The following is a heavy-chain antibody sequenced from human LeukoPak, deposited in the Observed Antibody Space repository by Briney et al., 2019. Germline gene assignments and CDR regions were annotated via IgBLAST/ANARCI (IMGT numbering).Heavy chain of an antibody. Sequence: SETLSLTCAVYGGSFSGYYWSWIRQPPGKGLEWIGEINHSGSTNYNPSLKSRVTISVDTSKNQFSLKLSSVTAADTAVYYCARSPSIAARSYYYYYYMDVWGKGTTVTVSS. CDR2: INHSGST. CDR1: GGSFSGYY. CDR3: ARSPSIAARSYYYYYYMDV. V-gene: IGHV4-34*01. J-gene: IGHJ6*03. D-gene: IGHD6-6*01.